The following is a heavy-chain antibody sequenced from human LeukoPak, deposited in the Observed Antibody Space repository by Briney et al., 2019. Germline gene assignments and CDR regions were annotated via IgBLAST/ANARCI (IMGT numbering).Heavy chain of an antibody. CDR3: ASLKLAILGYCSSISCYVDY. Sequence: SGGSLRLSCVASGFTFSSYAMHWVRQAPGKGLEWVALISYDGSNKYYADSVKGRFTISRDNSKNTLYLQMNSLRAEDTAVYYCASLKLAILGYCSSISCYVDYWGQGTLVTVSS. CDR2: ISYDGSNK. V-gene: IGHV3-30-3*01. J-gene: IGHJ4*02. CDR1: GFTFSSYA. D-gene: IGHD2-2*01.